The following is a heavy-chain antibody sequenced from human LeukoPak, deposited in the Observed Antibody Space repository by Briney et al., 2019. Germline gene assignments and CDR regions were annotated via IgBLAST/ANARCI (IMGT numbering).Heavy chain of an antibody. J-gene: IGHJ5*02. CDR3: AREDRSNLSLDP. CDR1: GYTFTSYY. Sequence: ASVKVSCKASGYTFTSYYVHWVRQAPGQGHEWMGISNPSGGSTSYAQKVQGRVTMTRDTSTSTVYMELNSLRSEDTAVYYCAREDRSNLSLDPWGQGTLVTVSS. V-gene: IGHV1-46*01. CDR2: SNPSGGST. D-gene: IGHD2/OR15-2a*01.